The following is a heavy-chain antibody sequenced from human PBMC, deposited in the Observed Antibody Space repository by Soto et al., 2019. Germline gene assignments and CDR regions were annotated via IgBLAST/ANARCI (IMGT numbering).Heavy chain of an antibody. CDR1: GLTFRSYA. CDR3: AKGRKPDHDDGLCAFDS. J-gene: IGHJ4*02. V-gene: IGHV3-23*01. Sequence: PGGSLRLSCVVSGLTFRSYAMSWVRQAPGKGLEWVSGISGGGGGTYYADSVKGRFTTSRDPSTTTLFLDMYSLGAEDTAIYYCAKGRKPDHDDGLCAFDSWGQGVLVTVSS. CDR2: ISGGGGGT. D-gene: IGHD3-3*01.